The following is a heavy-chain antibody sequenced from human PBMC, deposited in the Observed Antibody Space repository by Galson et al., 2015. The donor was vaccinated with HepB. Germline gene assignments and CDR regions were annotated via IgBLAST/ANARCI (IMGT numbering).Heavy chain of an antibody. V-gene: IGHV3-23*01. CDR1: GFTFSSYA. Sequence: SLRLSCAASGFTFSSYAMSWVRQAPGKGLEWVSAISGSGGGTYYADSVKGRFTVSRDNSKNTLYLQMYSLRAEDTAVYYCAKGGIHYFDYWGQGTLVTVSS. CDR2: ISGSGGGT. D-gene: IGHD3-16*01. CDR3: AKGGIHYFDY. J-gene: IGHJ4*02.